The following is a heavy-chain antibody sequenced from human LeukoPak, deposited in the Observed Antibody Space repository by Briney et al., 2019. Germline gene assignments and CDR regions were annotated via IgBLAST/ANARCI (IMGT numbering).Heavy chain of an antibody. D-gene: IGHD3-9*01. CDR1: GYTFTIYG. V-gene: IGHV1-18*01. Sequence: AAVNVSFKASGYTFTIYGISWVRQAPGQGLEWMGWISAYNGNTNYSQKLQGRGTMTTDTTTSKAYMELRSLRSDDTAVYSCARGYYDILTGYSFDYWGQGTLVTVSS. CDR2: ISAYNGNT. J-gene: IGHJ4*02. CDR3: ARGYYDILTGYSFDY.